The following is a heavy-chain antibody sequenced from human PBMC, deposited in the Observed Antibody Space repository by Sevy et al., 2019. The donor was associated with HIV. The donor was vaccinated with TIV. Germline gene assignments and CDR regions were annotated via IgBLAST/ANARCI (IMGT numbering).Heavy chain of an antibody. Sequence: SETLSLTCTVSCGSITSLYWNWIRQPPGKGLEWIANIYYNGHINYNPSLKSRVTLSLDTSQNQFSLRLSSVTAADTAMYYCAGENAWGRGYSWGQGTLVTVSS. CDR1: CGSITSLY. D-gene: IGHD1-26*01. V-gene: IGHV4-59*08. J-gene: IGHJ4*02. CDR3: AGENAWGRGYS. CDR2: IYYNGHI.